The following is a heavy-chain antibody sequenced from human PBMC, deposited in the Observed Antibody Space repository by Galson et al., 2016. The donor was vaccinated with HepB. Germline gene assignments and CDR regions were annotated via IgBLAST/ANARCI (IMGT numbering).Heavy chain of an antibody. D-gene: IGHD4-17*01. CDR2: MRVGYSHT. J-gene: IGHJ6*02. V-gene: IGHV5-51*01. CDR1: GYNFATYW. Sequence: QSGAEVKKPGESLKISCKGSGYNFATYWIGWVRQMPGTGLEWMAIMRVGYSHTKYSPSFQGQVSISADKSISTAYMRWSSLEASDTAIYYCAGAVDGDFRWGVWGQGTTVTVSS. CDR3: AGAVDGDFRWGV.